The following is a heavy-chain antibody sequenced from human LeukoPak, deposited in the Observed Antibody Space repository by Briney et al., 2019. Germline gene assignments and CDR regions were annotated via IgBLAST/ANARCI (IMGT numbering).Heavy chain of an antibody. V-gene: IGHV4-39*01. CDR2: IYYSGST. J-gene: IGHJ4*02. D-gene: IGHD3-10*01. Sequence: SETLSLTCTVSGGSIGSSSYYWGWIRQPPGKGLEWIGSIYYSGSTYYNPSLKSRVTISVDTSKNQFSLKLSSVTAADTAVYYCARSWPGTTYFDYWGQGTLATVSS. CDR3: ARSWPGTTYFDY. CDR1: GGSIGSSSYY.